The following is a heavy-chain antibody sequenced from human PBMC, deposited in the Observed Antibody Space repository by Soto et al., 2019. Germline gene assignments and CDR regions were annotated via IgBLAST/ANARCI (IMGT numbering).Heavy chain of an antibody. CDR1: GYTFTSDG. CDR3: ARKPGTRSDY. CDR2: IRAYNGNT. D-gene: IGHD3-10*01. V-gene: IGHV1-18*01. Sequence: QVQLVQSGAEVKKPGASVKVSCKASGYTFTSDGISWVRQAPGQGLEGMGWIRAYNGNTNKAQKLQGRVTMTTNTTTSTEYMEVRSLKSDDTAGYYCARKPGTRSDYWGQGTLVTVSS. J-gene: IGHJ4*02.